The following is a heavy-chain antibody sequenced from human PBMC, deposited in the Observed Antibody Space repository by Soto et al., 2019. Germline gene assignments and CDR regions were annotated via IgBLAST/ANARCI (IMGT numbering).Heavy chain of an antibody. CDR3: ARGFGRFNY. CDR1: GFTFNDFE. V-gene: IGHV3-48*03. CDR2: IDGSGTTK. J-gene: IGHJ4*02. Sequence: EVQLLESGGGLVQPGGSLRLSCGVSGFTFNDFEMNWVRQAPGKGLEWLAYIDGSGTTKKYADSVRGRFTISRDNPNNSLFLQMSSLRAADTALYYCARGFGRFNYWGQGTLVSVSS. D-gene: IGHD3-10*01.